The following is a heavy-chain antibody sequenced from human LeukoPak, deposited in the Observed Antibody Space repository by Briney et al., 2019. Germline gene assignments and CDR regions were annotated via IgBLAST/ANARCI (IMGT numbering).Heavy chain of an antibody. Sequence: PGGSLRLSCVASGFSFRNYGMHWVRQAPGKGLEGVTFIRSDSSYKYYADSVNGRFTISRHSSKNTLSLKMNSLSIEDMAIYYCARDKGVSPTDFYYHGRDVWGRGTTVTVSS. J-gene: IGHJ6*02. CDR3: ARDKGVSPTDFYYHGRDV. V-gene: IGHV3-30*02. D-gene: IGHD2/OR15-2a*01. CDR2: IRSDSSYK. CDR1: GFSFRNYG.